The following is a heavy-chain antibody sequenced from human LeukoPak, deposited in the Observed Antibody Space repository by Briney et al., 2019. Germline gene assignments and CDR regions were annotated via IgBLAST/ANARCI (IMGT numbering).Heavy chain of an antibody. Sequence: SETLSLTCTVSGGSISSYYWSWIRQPPGKGLEWIGYIYYSGSTNYNPSLKSRVTISIDTSKNQFSLKLDSVTATDTAVYYCARGNGFVRYWGQGTLVTVSS. V-gene: IGHV4-59*01. D-gene: IGHD2-8*01. CDR1: GGSISSYY. CDR3: ARGNGFVRY. CDR2: IYYSGST. J-gene: IGHJ4*02.